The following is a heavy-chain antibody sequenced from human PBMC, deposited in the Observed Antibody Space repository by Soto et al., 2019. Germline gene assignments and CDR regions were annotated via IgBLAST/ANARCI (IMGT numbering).Heavy chain of an antibody. CDR2: MYHSGDA. CDR1: GYSISSGYY. Sequence: SETLSLSCAVSGYSISSGYYWGWIRQPPGKGLEWIGNMYHSGDAYYNPSLKSRVAISVGTSKNHCSLMLSSVNAADPPGYYCARKAMRGAAFDFWGPGTMVTV. CDR3: ARKAMRGAAFDF. V-gene: IGHV4-38-2*01. J-gene: IGHJ3*01.